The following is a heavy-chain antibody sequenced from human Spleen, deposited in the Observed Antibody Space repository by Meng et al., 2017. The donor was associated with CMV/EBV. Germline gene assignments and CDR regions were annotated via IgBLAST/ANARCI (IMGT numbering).Heavy chain of an antibody. D-gene: IGHD2-2*01. J-gene: IGHJ4*02. Sequence: FEKYSMNWVRQDPGKGMEWVSSIMSPTNYIYQADSVKGRFTISRDNAKNSVYLQMNSLRVDDTAVYYCARDPHPRYCTTTSCYFDSWGQGTLVTVSS. CDR2: IMSPTNYI. V-gene: IGHV3-21*01. CDR1: FEKYS. CDR3: ARDPHPRYCTTTSCYFDS.